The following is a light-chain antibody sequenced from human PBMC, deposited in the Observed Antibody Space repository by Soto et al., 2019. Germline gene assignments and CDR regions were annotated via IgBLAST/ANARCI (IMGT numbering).Light chain of an antibody. V-gene: IGKV1-39*01. CDR1: HNINNY. Sequence: DIQMNQYPSSLSASVGDRVTITCRASHNINNYLNWYQQKPGKAPKVLIYFVSNLQIWAPSRFSASGSGTDFTLTISSLQPEDFATYYCQQSYSTPRTFGQGTKLEIK. CDR2: FVS. CDR3: QQSYSTPRT. J-gene: IGKJ2*01.